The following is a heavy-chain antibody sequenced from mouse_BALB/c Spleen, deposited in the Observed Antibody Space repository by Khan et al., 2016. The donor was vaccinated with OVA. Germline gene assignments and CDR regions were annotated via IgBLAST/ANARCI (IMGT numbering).Heavy chain of an antibody. V-gene: IGHV3-2*02. CDR1: GYSITSEFA. CDR3: ARKDYYDYDPFPD. D-gene: IGHD2-4*01. J-gene: IGHJ3*01. Sequence: VQLKESGPGLVKPSQSLSLTCTVTGYSITSEFAWNWIRQFPGNKLEWMGYISYSGNTRYNPSLKSLISITRDTSRNQFFLQLNSVTTEDTATYYCARKDYYDYDPFPDWGQGTLVTVSA. CDR2: ISYSGNT.